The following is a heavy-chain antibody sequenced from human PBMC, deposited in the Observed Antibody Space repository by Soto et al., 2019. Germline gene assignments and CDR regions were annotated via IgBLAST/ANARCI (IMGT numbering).Heavy chain of an antibody. Sequence: SETLSLTCTVSGVSISDYYWSWIRQPPGKGLEWIGYIYYGVNTNYNPSLKSRVTISVDTSKNQFSLKLNSVTAADTAVYFCARDRAYYDSNGLYFDYWGQGTRVTVSS. CDR1: GVSISDYY. CDR3: ARDRAYYDSNGLYFDY. CDR2: IYYGVNT. V-gene: IGHV4-59*13. J-gene: IGHJ4*02. D-gene: IGHD3-22*01.